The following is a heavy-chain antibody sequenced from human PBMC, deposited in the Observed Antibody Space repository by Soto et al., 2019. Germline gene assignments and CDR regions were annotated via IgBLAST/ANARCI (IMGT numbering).Heavy chain of an antibody. CDR1: GFTFSSYW. CDR2: INSDGSST. D-gene: IGHD6-13*01. J-gene: IGHJ6*02. Sequence: GGSLRLSCAASGFTFSSYWMHWVRQAPGKGLVWVSRINSDGSSTSYADSVKGRFTISRDNAKNTLYLQMNSLRAEDTAVYYCARVSPPYSSSWYGRVDYYYGMDVWGQGTTVTVSS. V-gene: IGHV3-74*01. CDR3: ARVSPPYSSSWYGRVDYYYGMDV.